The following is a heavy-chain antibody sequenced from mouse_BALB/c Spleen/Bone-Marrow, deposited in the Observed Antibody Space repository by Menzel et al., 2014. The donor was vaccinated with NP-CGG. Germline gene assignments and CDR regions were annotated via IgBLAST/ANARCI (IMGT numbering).Heavy chain of an antibody. CDR1: GYTFTSYW. CDR2: IYPGSGST. V-gene: IGHV1S22*01. CDR3: TRGGTTAFDY. Sequence: LKESGSELVRPGASVKLSCKASGYTFTSYWMHWVKQRHGQGLEWIGNIYPGSGSTNYDEKFKSKGTLTVDTSSSTAYMHLGSLTSEDSAVYYCTRGGTTAFDYWGQGTTLTVSS. J-gene: IGHJ2*01. D-gene: IGHD1-2*01.